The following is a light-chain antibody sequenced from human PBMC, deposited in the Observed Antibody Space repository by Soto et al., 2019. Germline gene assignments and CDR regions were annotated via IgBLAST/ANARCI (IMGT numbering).Light chain of an antibody. J-gene: IGLJ1*01. Sequence: SYELTQPPSVSVSPGQTVRITCFGDALSKQYVSWYQQKPGQAPVLLIYKDTERPSGIPERFSGSTSGTTVTLTIDGVQAEDEADYFCQSADSSGTYYVFGSGTKVTVL. V-gene: IGLV3-25*03. CDR1: ALSKQY. CDR2: KDT. CDR3: QSADSSGTYYV.